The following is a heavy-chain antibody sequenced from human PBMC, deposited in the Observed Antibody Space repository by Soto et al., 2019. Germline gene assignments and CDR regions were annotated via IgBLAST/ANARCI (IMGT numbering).Heavy chain of an antibody. CDR2: IAYDGTNQ. J-gene: IGHJ4*02. Sequence: GGSLRLSCAASGFTFSTYAIHWVRQAPGKGLEWVALIAYDGTNQCYADSVKGRFTISRDNSKNTLYLQMNSLRAEDTAVYYCARGACTSTSCYSGQGFDYWGQGTLVTVSS. D-gene: IGHD2-2*02. V-gene: IGHV3-30-3*01. CDR3: ARGACTSTSCYSGQGFDY. CDR1: GFTFSTYA.